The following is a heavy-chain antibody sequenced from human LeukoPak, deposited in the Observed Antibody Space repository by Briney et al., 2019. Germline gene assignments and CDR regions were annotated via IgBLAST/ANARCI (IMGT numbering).Heavy chain of an antibody. Sequence: QPGGSLRLSCAASGFMLSSYWMSWVRQAPGKGLEWVGFIRSKAYGGTTEYAASVKGRFTISRDDSKSIAYLQMNSLKTEDTAVYYCTTKYSSGTFDYWGQGTLVTVSS. CDR2: IRSKAYGGTT. CDR1: GFMLSSYW. CDR3: TTKYSSGTFDY. J-gene: IGHJ4*02. V-gene: IGHV3-49*04. D-gene: IGHD6-19*01.